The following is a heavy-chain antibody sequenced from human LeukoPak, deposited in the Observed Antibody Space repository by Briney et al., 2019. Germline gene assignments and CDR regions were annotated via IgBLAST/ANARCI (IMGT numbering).Heavy chain of an antibody. CDR1: GYSFTSYW. D-gene: IGHD5-18*01. Sequence: GGSLKISCKASGYSFTSYWIGWVRQMPGKGLEWMGIIDPSDSETRYTPSFQGQVTISVDKPLTTADLQWNSLKASDTAMYYCARQTAMGRSGDYWGQGTLVTVSS. CDR3: ARQTAMGRSGDY. V-gene: IGHV5-51*01. J-gene: IGHJ4*02. CDR2: IDPSDSET.